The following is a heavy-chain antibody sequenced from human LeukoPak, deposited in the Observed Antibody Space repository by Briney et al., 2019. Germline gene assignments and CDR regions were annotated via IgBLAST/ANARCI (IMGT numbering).Heavy chain of an antibody. V-gene: IGHV3-30*02. CDR1: GFTFSNYG. Sequence: GGSLRLSCAASGFTFSNYGMHWVRQAPGKGLEWVAFIRYDGSNKYYADSVKGRFTISRDNSKNTMYLQMNSLRAEDTAVYYCAKSRDMTTVTYFDYWGQGTLVTVSS. CDR2: IRYDGSNK. J-gene: IGHJ4*02. CDR3: AKSRDMTTVTYFDY. D-gene: IGHD4-11*01.